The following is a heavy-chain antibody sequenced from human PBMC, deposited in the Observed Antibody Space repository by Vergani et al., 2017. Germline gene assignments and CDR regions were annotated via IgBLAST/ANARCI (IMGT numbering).Heavy chain of an antibody. CDR1: GGSFSGYY. Sequence: QVQLQQWGAGLLKPSETLSLTCAVYGGSFSGYYWSWIRQPPGKGLEWIGEINHSGSTNYNPSLKSRVTISVDTSKNQFSLKLSSVTAADTAVYYCAFSGGWYRRYFQHWGQGTLVTVSS. CDR3: AFSGGWYRRYFQH. J-gene: IGHJ1*01. D-gene: IGHD6-19*01. CDR2: INHSGST. V-gene: IGHV4-34*01.